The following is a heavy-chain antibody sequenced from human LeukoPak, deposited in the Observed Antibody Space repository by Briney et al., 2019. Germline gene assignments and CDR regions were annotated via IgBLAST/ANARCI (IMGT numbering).Heavy chain of an antibody. J-gene: IGHJ4*02. CDR3: ARGLSDIVATIYYFDY. CDR2: IIPIFGAA. D-gene: IGHD5-12*01. CDR1: GGTFSSYA. V-gene: IGHV1-69*05. Sequence: SVKVSCKASGGTFSSYAISWVRQAPGQGLVWMGGIIPIFGAANYAQKFQGRVTITTDESTSTAYMELSSLRSEDTAVYYCARGLSDIVATIYYFDYWGQGTLVTVSS.